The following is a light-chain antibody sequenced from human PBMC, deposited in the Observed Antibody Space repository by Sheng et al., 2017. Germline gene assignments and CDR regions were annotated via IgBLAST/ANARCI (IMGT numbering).Light chain of an antibody. V-gene: IGKV3-15*01. J-gene: IGKJ1*01. Sequence: EIMMTQSPATLSVSPGERATLSCRASQSVSNNLAWYQQKPGQAPRLLIYGASTRATGIPARFSGSGSGTELILTISSLQSEDFAVYYCQQYHDWPQTFGQGTKVE. CDR3: QQYHDWPQT. CDR2: GAS. CDR1: QSVSNN.